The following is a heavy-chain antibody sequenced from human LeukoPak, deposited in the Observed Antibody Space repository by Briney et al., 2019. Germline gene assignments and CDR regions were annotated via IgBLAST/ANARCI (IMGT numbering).Heavy chain of an antibody. V-gene: IGHV4-31*03. D-gene: IGHD3-22*01. J-gene: IGHJ4*02. CDR2: IYYSGST. CDR1: GGSISSGGYY. CDR3: ARMEVYDSSGYPFDY. Sequence: SQTLSLTCTVSGGSISSGGYYWSWVRQHPGKGLEWIGYIYYSGSTYYNPSLKGRVTISVDTSKNQFSLKLSSVTAADTAVYYCARMEVYDSSGYPFDYWGQGTLVTVSS.